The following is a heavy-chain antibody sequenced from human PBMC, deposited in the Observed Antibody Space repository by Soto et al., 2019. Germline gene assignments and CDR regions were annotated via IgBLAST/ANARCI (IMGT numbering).Heavy chain of an antibody. D-gene: IGHD3-16*02. CDR1: GGSISSGGYY. Sequence: SETLSLTCTVSGGSISSGGYYWSWIRQHPGKGLEWIGYIYYSGSTYYNPSLKSRVTISVDTSKNQFSLKLSSVTAADTAVYYCARSRIMITFVGVIVAADFDNLGQGTVVTISS. J-gene: IGHJ4*02. V-gene: IGHV4-31*03. CDR2: IYYSGST. CDR3: ARSRIMITFVGVIVAADFDN.